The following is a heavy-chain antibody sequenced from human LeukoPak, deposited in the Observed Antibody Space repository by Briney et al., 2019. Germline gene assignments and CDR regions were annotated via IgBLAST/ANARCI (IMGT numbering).Heavy chain of an antibody. CDR2: INHSGST. D-gene: IGHD2/OR15-2a*01. CDR3: ARHGPFDYMDV. J-gene: IGHJ6*03. Sequence: SETLSLTCAVYGGSFSGYYWSWIRQPPGKGLEWIGEINHSGSTNYNPSLKSRVTISVDTSKNQFSLKPSSVTAADTAVYYCARHGPFDYMDVWGKGTTVTISS. CDR1: GGSFSGYY. V-gene: IGHV4-34*01.